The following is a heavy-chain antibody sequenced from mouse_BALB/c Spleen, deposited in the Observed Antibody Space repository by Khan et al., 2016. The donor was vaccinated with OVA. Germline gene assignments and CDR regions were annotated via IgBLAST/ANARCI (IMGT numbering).Heavy chain of an antibody. CDR1: GYSITSDYA. CDR2: ISSSGST. J-gene: IGHJ4*01. CDR3: ASELGRYDAMDY. V-gene: IGHV3-2*02. D-gene: IGHD4-1*01. Sequence: EVQLQESGPGLVKPSQSLSLTCTVPGYSITSDYAWNWIRQFPGNKLEWMGYISSSGSTTYNPSLKSRISLPRDTSKDPFFLQLKSVTSEDTATYYCASELGRYDAMDYWGQGTSVTVSS.